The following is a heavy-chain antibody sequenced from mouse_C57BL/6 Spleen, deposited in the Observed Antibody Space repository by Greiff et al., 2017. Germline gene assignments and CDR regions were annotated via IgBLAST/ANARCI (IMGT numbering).Heavy chain of an antibody. CDR3: ARDYYDNSYFDY. CDR1: GYAFSSSW. D-gene: IGHD1-1*01. V-gene: IGHV1-82*01. CDR2: IYPGDGDT. Sequence: QVQLQQSGPELVKPGASVKISCKASGYAFSSSWMNWVKQRPGKGLEWIGRIYPGDGDTNYNGKFKGKATLTVDKSSSTAYMLLSSLTSEDSAVYFCARDYYDNSYFDYWGQGTTLTVSS. J-gene: IGHJ2*01.